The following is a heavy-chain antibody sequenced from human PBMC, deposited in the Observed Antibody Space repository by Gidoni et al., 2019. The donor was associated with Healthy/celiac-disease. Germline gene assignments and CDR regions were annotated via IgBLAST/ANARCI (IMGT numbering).Heavy chain of an antibody. CDR3: ARARPPYSSGWTTPDYYFDY. V-gene: IGHV4-61*01. J-gene: IGHJ4*02. CDR1: GGSVSSGSYY. CDR2: IYYSGST. D-gene: IGHD6-19*01. Sequence: QVQLQESGPGLVKPSETLSLTCTVSGGSVSSGSYYWRWIRQPPGKGLEWIGYIYYSGSTNYNPSLKSRVTISVDTSKNQFSLKLSSVTAADTAVYYCARARPPYSSGWTTPDYYFDYWGQGTLVTVSS.